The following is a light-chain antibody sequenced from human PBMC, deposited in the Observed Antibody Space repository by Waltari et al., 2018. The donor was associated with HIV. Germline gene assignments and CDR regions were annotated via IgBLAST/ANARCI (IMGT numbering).Light chain of an antibody. Sequence: QSALTQPASVSGSPGQSITISCTGTSSHVVSYNYVSWYPHHPGKAPKLMVYEVSNRPSGVSNRFSGSKSGYTAALTISGLQAEDEADYYCSSYTSTSTSCVFGTGTKVTVL. CDR2: EVS. J-gene: IGLJ1*01. CDR3: SSYTSTSTSCV. V-gene: IGLV2-14*01. CDR1: SSHVVSYNY.